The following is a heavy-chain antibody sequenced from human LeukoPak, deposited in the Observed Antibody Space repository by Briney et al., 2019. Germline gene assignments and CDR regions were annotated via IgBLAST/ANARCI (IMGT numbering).Heavy chain of an antibody. J-gene: IGHJ4*02. CDR3: AVRSYFGLDY. D-gene: IGHD3-10*01. CDR1: GGSFSSGLYY. V-gene: IGHV4-39*07. CDR2: IYYSGST. Sequence: TSETLSLTCTVSGGSFSSGLYYWTWIRQPPGKGLEWIGSIYYSGSTNYNPSLKSRVTISVDTSKNQFSLKLSSVTAADTAVYYCAVRSYFGLDYWGQGTLVTVSS.